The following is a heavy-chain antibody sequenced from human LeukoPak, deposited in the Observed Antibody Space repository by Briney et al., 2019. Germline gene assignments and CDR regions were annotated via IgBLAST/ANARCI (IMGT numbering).Heavy chain of an antibody. CDR2: IYYSGST. Sequence: SETLSLTCTVSGGSISSYYWSWIRQPPGKGLEWIGYIYYSGSTNYNPSLTSRVTIAVDTSKNQRSLKLSSVTAADTAVYYCARGNYYDSRTYYRAFDIWGQGTMVIVSS. CDR1: GGSISSYY. CDR3: ARGNYYDSRTYYRAFDI. J-gene: IGHJ3*02. D-gene: IGHD3-22*01. V-gene: IGHV4-59*01.